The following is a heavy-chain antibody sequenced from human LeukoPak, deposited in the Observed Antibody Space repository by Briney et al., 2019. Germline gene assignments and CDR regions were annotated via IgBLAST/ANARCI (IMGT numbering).Heavy chain of an antibody. D-gene: IGHD3-10*02. CDR1: GFNFSNYG. CDR3: AELGITMIGGV. V-gene: IGHV3-30*02. Sequence: GGSLRLSCAASGFNFSNYGMHWVRQAPGKGLEWVAFIQYDGTNKYYGDSVKGRFTISRDNSKNTLYLQMSSLRAEDTTVYYCAELGITMIGGVWGKGTTVTISS. J-gene: IGHJ6*04. CDR2: IQYDGTNK.